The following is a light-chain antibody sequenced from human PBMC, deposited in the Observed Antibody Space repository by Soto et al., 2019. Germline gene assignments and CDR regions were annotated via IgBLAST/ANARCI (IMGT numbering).Light chain of an antibody. Sequence: QSVLTQPPSVSGAPGQRVTISCTGNSPNIGADYDVHWYQQLPGTAPKLLIFGNSNRPSGVPDRFSGSKSGTSASLAITGLQAEDEADYYCQSYDSSLSGWVFGGGTKVTVL. CDR3: QSYDSSLSGWV. J-gene: IGLJ3*02. CDR2: GNS. CDR1: SPNIGADYD. V-gene: IGLV1-40*01.